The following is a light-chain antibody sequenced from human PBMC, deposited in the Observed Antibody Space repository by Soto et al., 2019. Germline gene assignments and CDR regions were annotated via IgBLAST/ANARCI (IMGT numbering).Light chain of an antibody. J-gene: IGLJ1*01. CDR2: DNN. V-gene: IGLV1-51*01. Sequence: QSVLTQPPSVSAAPGQKVTISCSGSSSNIGNNYVSWYQQLPGTAPKLLIYDNNKRPSGIPDRFSGSKSGTSATLGITGLQTGDEADYYCGTWDSSLSAHVFGTGTNLTVL. CDR3: GTWDSSLSAHV. CDR1: SSNIGNNY.